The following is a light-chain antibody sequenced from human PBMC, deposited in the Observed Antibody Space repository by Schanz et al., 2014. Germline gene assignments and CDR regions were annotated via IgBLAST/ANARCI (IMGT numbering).Light chain of an antibody. J-gene: IGLJ1*01. V-gene: IGLV2-11*01. CDR1: SGDVGGYNY. CDR2: DVS. CDR3: CSYVSSTTPYV. Sequence: QSALTQPRSVSGSPGQSVTISCTGTSGDVGGYNYVSWYQQHPGKAPKLMIFDVSQRPSGVPDRFSASKSGNTASLTISGLQAEDEADYYCCSYVSSTTPYVFGFGTKLTVL.